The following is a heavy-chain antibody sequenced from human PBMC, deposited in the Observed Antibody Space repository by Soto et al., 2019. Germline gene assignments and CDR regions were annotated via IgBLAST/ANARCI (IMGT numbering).Heavy chain of an antibody. J-gene: IGHJ4*02. CDR3: AKKAGHSGYDPFHY. Sequence: GGSLRLSCAASGFTFSSYAMSWVRQAPGKGLEWVSAISTSGGSTFYADSVKGRFTISRDNFRNTLYLQMNSLRAEDTAVYYCAKKAGHSGYDPFHYWGQATLVTVSS. V-gene: IGHV3-23*01. CDR2: ISTSGGST. D-gene: IGHD5-12*01. CDR1: GFTFSSYA.